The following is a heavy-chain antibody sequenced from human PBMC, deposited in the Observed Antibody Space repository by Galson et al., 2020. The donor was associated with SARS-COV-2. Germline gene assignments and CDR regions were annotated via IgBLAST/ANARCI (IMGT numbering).Heavy chain of an antibody. CDR3: ASADYGDYHYYMDF. J-gene: IGHJ6*03. V-gene: IGHV4-34*01. Sequence: SEPLSLTCAVYGGSFSGYYWSWIRQPPGKGLEWIGEINHSGSTHYNPSPKSRVTISVDTSKNQFSLKLSSVTAADTAVYYCASADYGDYHYYMDFWGKGTTVTISS. CDR1: GGSFSGYY. D-gene: IGHD4-17*01. CDR2: INHSGST.